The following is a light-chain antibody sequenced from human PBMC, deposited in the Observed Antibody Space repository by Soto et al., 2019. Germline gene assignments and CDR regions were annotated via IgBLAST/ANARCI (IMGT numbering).Light chain of an antibody. J-gene: IGKJ3*01. CDR2: GTS. CDR1: QNINSRY. Sequence: EIVLTQSPGTLSLSPGERATLSCRASQNINSRYLAWYQQKPGQAPRLLINGTSSRATGIPDRFSGSGSRTDFTLTSSRLEPEDFAVYYCEQFGSSPGFTFGPGTKVDIK. CDR3: EQFGSSPGFT. V-gene: IGKV3-20*01.